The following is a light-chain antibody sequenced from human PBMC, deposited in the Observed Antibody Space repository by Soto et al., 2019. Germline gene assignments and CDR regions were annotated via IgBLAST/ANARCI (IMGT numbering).Light chain of an antibody. CDR1: QSLLHSNGYNY. CDR2: LGS. Sequence: DIVMTQSPLSLPVTPGEPASISCRSSQSLLHSNGYNYLDWYLQKAGQSPQLLIYLGSNRSSAVPDRFSGSVSGTDFTLKISRVEAEDVGVYYCMQSLQTPRTFGQGTKLEIK. J-gene: IGKJ2*01. V-gene: IGKV2-28*01. CDR3: MQSLQTPRT.